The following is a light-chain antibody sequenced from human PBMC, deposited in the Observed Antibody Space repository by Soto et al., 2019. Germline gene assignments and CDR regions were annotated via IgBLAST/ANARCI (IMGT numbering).Light chain of an antibody. V-gene: IGLV2-14*01. Sequence: QSALTQPASMSGSPGQSITISCTGTSSDVGAYNYVSWYQQHPGKAPKLMIYDVSDRPSGVSNRFSGSKSGNTASLTISGLQADDEADYYCSSYTRSNSLVVFGGGTKLTVL. J-gene: IGLJ2*01. CDR3: SSYTRSNSLVV. CDR2: DVS. CDR1: SSDVGAYNY.